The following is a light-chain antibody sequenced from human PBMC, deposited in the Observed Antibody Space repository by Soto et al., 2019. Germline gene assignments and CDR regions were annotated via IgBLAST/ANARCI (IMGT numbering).Light chain of an antibody. CDR2: SDN. CDR3: AAWDDSLTGWV. Sequence: QSVLTQPPSASGTPGQGVTISCSGSSSNIGSHIVNWYQQLPGTAPQVLIYSDNQRPSGVPDRFSGSKSGTSASLAISGLQSEDEADYYCAAWDDSLTGWVFGGGTQLTVL. J-gene: IGLJ3*02. V-gene: IGLV1-44*01. CDR1: SSNIGSHI.